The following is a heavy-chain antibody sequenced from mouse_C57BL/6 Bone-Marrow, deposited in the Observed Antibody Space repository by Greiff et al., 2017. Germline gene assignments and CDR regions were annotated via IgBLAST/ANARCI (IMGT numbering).Heavy chain of an antibody. Sequence: QVQLQQPGAELVKPGASVKLSCKASGYTFTSYWMHWVKQRPGQGLEWIGMIHPNSGSTNYNEKFKSKAKLTVDKSSSTAYMQLTSLQSEASAVCYCAGGGLGFGYWGQGTTLTVSS. D-gene: IGHD4-1*01. J-gene: IGHJ2*01. CDR2: IHPNSGST. V-gene: IGHV1-64*01. CDR1: GYTFTSYW. CDR3: AGGGLGFGY.